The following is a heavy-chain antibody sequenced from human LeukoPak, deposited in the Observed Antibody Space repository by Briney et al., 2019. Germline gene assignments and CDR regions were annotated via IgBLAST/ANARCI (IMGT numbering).Heavy chain of an antibody. J-gene: IGHJ3*02. D-gene: IGHD3-22*01. Sequence: GGSLRLSCAASGFTFSSYEMNWVRQAPGKGLEWVSYISTSGSTKYYADSVKGRFTISRDNAKNSLYLQMNSLRAEDTAVYYCARDRDPGYNDSSGYRRVNAFDIWGQGTMVTVSS. CDR2: ISTSGSTK. CDR1: GFTFSSYE. CDR3: ARDRDPGYNDSSGYRRVNAFDI. V-gene: IGHV3-48*03.